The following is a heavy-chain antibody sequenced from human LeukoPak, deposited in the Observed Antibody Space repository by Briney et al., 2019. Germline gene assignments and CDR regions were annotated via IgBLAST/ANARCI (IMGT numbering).Heavy chain of an antibody. CDR3: ARVVVVTATNWFDP. V-gene: IGHV4-61*01. CDR1: SGSVSSGSYY. J-gene: IGHJ5*02. Sequence: PSETLSLTCTVSSGSVSSGSYYWSWIRQPPGKGLEWIGYIYYSGSTNYNPSLKSRVTISVDTSKNQFSLKLSSVTAADTAVYYCARVVVVTATNWFDPWGQGTLVTVSS. CDR2: IYYSGST. D-gene: IGHD2-21*02.